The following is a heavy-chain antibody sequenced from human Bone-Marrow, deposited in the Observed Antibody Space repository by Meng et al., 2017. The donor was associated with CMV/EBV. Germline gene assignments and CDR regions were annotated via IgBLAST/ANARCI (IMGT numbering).Heavy chain of an antibody. CDR1: GFTFSNAW. CDR2: IKSKTDGGAT. CDR3: TTEVGSMVVTH. D-gene: IGHD4-23*01. V-gene: IGHV3-15*01. Sequence: GESLKISCAASGFTFSNAWMSWVRQAPGKGLEWVGRIKSKTDGGATDYAAPVKGRFTISRDDSKNTLYLQMNSLKTEDTAVYYCTTEVGSMVVTHWGQGTLVNVSS. J-gene: IGHJ4*02.